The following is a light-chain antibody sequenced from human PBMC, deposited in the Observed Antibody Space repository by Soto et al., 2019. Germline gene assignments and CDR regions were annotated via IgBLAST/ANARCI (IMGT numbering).Light chain of an antibody. J-gene: IGKJ3*01. CDR2: GAS. CDR3: QQYHDWPFT. V-gene: IGKV3-15*01. Sequence: EIVMTQSPATLSVSPGERATLSCRAGQSLSSSLAWYQQKPGQAPRLLIYGASTRATGIPATFSGSGSGTEFTLTITSLQSEDFAFYYCQQYHDWPFTFGPGTKVDIK. CDR1: QSLSSS.